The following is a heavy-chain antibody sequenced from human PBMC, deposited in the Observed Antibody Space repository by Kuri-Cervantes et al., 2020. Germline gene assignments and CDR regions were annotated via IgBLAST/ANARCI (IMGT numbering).Heavy chain of an antibody. CDR2: ISAYNGNT. Sequence: ASVKVSCKASGYTFTGYYMHWVRQAPGQGLEWMGWISAYNGNTNYAQKLQGRVTMTTDTSTSTAYMELRSLRSDDTAVYYCARELWFGPQRAFDPWGQGTLVTVSS. CDR3: ARELWFGPQRAFDP. V-gene: IGHV1-18*04. J-gene: IGHJ5*02. CDR1: GYTFTGYY. D-gene: IGHD3-10*01.